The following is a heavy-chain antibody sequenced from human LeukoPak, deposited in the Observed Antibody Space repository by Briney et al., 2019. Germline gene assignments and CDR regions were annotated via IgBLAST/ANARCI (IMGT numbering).Heavy chain of an antibody. CDR3: ARDFKVAAAGTKGNWFDP. V-gene: IGHV1-2*02. J-gene: IGHJ5*02. CDR2: INPNSGGT. D-gene: IGHD6-13*01. CDR1: GYTFTGYY. Sequence: GASVKVSCKASGYTFTGYYMHWVRQAPGQGLEWMGWINPNSGGTNYAQKFQGRVTMTRDTSISTAYMELSRLRSDDTAVYYCARDFKVAAAGTKGNWFDPWGQGTLVTVSS.